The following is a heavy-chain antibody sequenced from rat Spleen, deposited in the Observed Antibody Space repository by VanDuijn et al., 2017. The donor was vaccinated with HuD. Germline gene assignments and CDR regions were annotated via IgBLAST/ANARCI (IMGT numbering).Heavy chain of an antibody. D-gene: IGHD1-12*01. CDR2: IWTGGST. V-gene: IGHV2-43*01. Sequence: QVQLKESGPGLVQPSQTLSLTCTVSGFSLTSYHVSWVRQPPGKGLEWMGVIWTGGSTAYNSLLKSQLSITRDISESQVCLKMNSLQTEDTATYYCARANRDSYAHFDHWGQGVMVTVSS. CDR1: GFSLTSYH. J-gene: IGHJ2*01. CDR3: ARANRDSYAHFDH.